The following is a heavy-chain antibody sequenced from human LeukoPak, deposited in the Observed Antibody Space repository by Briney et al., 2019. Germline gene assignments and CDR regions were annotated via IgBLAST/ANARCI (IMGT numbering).Heavy chain of an antibody. CDR1: GFTFSSYA. V-gene: IGHV3-64*01. Sequence: GGSLRLPCAASGFTFSSYAMHWVRQAPGKGLEYVSAISSNGGSTYYANSVKGRFTISRDNSKNTLYLQMGSLRAEDMAVYYCARDPGLDPYYYYCYMDVWGKGTTVTVSS. CDR3: ARDPGLDPYYYYCYMDV. J-gene: IGHJ6*03. D-gene: IGHD6-19*01. CDR2: ISSNGGST.